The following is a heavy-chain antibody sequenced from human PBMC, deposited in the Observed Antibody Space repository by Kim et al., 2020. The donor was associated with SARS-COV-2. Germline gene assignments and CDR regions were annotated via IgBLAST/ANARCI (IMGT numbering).Heavy chain of an antibody. CDR3: ARRLAAAGFWYFGL. J-gene: IGHJ2*01. Sequence: YNPALVSRVTVSLDTSKNQVSLKLSSVTAGDTAVYYCARRLAAAGFWYFGLWGRGARVAVSS. D-gene: IGHD6-13*01. V-gene: IGHV4-28*01.